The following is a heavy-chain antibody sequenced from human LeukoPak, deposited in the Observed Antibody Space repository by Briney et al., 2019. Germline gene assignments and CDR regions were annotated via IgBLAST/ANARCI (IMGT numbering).Heavy chain of an antibody. CDR3: ARDDWVAAAGTSMDYGMDV. V-gene: IGHV3-48*03. Sequence: PGGSLRLSCAASGFTFSSYDMNWVRQAPGKGLEWVSYISSSGSTIYYADSVKGRFTISRDNAKNSLYLQMNSLRAEDTAVYYCARDDWVAAAGTSMDYGMDVWGQGTTVTVSS. D-gene: IGHD6-13*01. CDR2: ISSSGSTI. J-gene: IGHJ6*02. CDR1: GFTFSSYD.